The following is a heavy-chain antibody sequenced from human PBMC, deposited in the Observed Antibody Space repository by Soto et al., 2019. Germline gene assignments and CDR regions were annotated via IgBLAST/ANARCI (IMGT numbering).Heavy chain of an antibody. V-gene: IGHV3-11*06. CDR2: ISSSSSYT. CDR3: ARYRSTSSGMDV. Sequence: GSLRICFADARFTFIDYYMSLIRQAPGKGLEWVSYISSSSSYTNYADSVKGRFTISRDNAKKSLYLQMNSLRAEDTAVYYCARYRSTSSGMDVWGQGTTVTVSS. CDR1: RFTFIDYY. D-gene: IGHD2-2*01. J-gene: IGHJ6*02.